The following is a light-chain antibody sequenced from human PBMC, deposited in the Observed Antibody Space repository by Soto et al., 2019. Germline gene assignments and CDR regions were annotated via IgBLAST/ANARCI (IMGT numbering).Light chain of an antibody. CDR2: GAS. CDR3: HQYGSSPWT. J-gene: IGKJ1*01. CDR1: QSVNKNY. Sequence: EIVLTQSPGTLSLSPGERATLSCRASQSVNKNYLAWYQQKPGQAPRLLIYGASSRATGIPNRFSGSGSGTDFTLTISRLEPEEFAVYYCHQYGSSPWTFGQGAKVEIK. V-gene: IGKV3-20*01.